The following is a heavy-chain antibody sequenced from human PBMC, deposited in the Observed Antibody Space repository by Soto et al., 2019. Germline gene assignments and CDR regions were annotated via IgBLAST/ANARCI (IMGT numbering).Heavy chain of an antibody. Sequence: PSETLPLTCSVSGGSISSYYWSWIRQPPGKGLEWIGYIYYSGSTNYNPSLKSRVTISVDTSKNQFSLKLSSVTAADTAVYYCARGELLWFGELFRYYFDYWGQGTRVTVSS. D-gene: IGHD3-10*01. V-gene: IGHV4-59*08. J-gene: IGHJ4*02. CDR1: GGSISSYY. CDR3: ARGELLWFGELFRYYFDY. CDR2: IYYSGST.